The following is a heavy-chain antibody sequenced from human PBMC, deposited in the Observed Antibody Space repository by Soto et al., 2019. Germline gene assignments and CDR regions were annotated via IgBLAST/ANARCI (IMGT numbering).Heavy chain of an antibody. J-gene: IGHJ5*02. CDR1: GFPFNTYW. D-gene: IGHD1-26*01. Sequence: EVDLVESGGDSVQPGGSLRLSCSASGFPFNTYWMHWVRQVPGKGLEWVSRINAVGSATTYAESVKGRFTISRDNANNMLYLQMNDLRVEDTAIYYCAIISLGFDPWGQGTLVTVSS. CDR3: AIISLGFDP. CDR2: INAVGSAT. V-gene: IGHV3-74*02.